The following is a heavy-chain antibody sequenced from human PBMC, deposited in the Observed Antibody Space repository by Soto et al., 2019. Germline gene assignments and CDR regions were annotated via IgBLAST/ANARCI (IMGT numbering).Heavy chain of an antibody. CDR1: GGSVISVRRY. D-gene: IGHD6-19*01. V-gene: IGHV4-61*01. Sequence: SETLSVTCSVSGGSVISVRRYWSWNRQSPGKGLEGIGYIDKRGSTNRNPSLKSRVTMSIDTSKNQFTLKLSSVTAADTAIYYCARIAVAGTYYFDQWGRGTLVTVSS. CDR2: IDKRGST. CDR3: ARIAVAGTYYFDQ. J-gene: IGHJ4*02.